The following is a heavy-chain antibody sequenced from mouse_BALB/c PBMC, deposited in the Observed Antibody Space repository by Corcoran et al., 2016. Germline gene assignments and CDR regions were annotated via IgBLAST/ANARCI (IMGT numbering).Heavy chain of an antibody. CDR2: INTYTGEP. Sequence: QIQLVQSGPELKKPGETVKISCKASGYTFTNYGMNWVKQAPGKGLKWMGWINTYTGEPTYADDFKGRFAFSLETSASTAYLQINNLKNEDTATYFCARSCYQYYFDYWGQGTTLTVSS. D-gene: IGHD2-12*01. J-gene: IGHJ2*01. V-gene: IGHV9-3-1*01. CDR1: GYTFTNYG. CDR3: ARSCYQYYFDY.